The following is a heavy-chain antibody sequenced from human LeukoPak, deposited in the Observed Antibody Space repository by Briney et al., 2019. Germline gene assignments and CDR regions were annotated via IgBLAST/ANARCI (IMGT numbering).Heavy chain of an antibody. V-gene: IGHV5-51*01. D-gene: IGHD2-2*01. CDR3: ARLDYCSSTSCYRAGDAFDI. CDR2: IYPGDSDT. Sequence: PGGSLRLSXAASGFTFTSYWIGWVRQMPGKGLEWMGIIYPGDSDTRYSPSFQGQVTISADKSISTAYLQWSSLKASDTAMYYCARLDYCSSTSCYRAGDAFDIWGQGTMVTVSS. J-gene: IGHJ3*02. CDR1: GFTFTSYW.